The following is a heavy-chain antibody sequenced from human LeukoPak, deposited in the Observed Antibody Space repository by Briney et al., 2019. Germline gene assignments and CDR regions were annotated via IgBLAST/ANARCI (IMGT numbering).Heavy chain of an antibody. J-gene: IGHJ6*03. D-gene: IGHD2-15*01. CDR1: GGSFSRYY. CDR3: ARGLLVDATPSYGDYQYYYYMDV. CDR2: INHSGTT. Sequence: SETLSLTCAVYGGSFSRYYWSWLRQPPGKGLEWIGEINHSGTTNYNPSLKSRVTISVDTSKNQFSLKLSSVTAADTAVYYYARGLLVDATPSYGDYQYYYYMDVWGQGTSVTVSS. V-gene: IGHV4-34*01.